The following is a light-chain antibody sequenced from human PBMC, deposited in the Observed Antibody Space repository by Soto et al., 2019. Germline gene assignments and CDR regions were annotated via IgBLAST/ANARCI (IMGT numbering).Light chain of an antibody. V-gene: IGLV2-23*02. J-gene: IGLJ2*01. CDR3: CSHAGSSTHVV. CDR2: EVT. CDR1: TSDVGSYNL. Sequence: QSALTQPASVSGSPGQSITISCTGTTSDVGSYNLVSWYQHHPGKAPRLMIFEVTRRPSGVSNRFSGSQSRNTASLTISGLLAEDEVDYYCCSHAGSSTHVVFGGGTKLTVL.